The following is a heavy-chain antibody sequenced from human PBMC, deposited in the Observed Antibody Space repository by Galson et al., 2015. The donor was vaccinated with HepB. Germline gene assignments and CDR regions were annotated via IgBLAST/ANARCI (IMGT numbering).Heavy chain of an antibody. CDR1: GYSFTSYW. CDR2: IDPSDSYT. D-gene: IGHD2-2*01. Sequence: QSGAEVKKPGESLRISCKGSGYSFTSYWISWVRQMPGKGLEWMGRIDPSDSYTNHSPSFQGHVTISADKSISTAYLQWSSLKASDTAMYYCARQRGYCSSTSCPPYYYYYYGMDVWGQGTTVTVSS. CDR3: ARQRGYCSSTSCPPYYYYYYGMDV. J-gene: IGHJ6*02. V-gene: IGHV5-10-1*01.